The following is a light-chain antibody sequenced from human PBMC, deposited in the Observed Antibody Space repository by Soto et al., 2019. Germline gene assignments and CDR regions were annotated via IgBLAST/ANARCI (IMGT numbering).Light chain of an antibody. CDR2: GAS. CDR3: QPYDNWPPFT. J-gene: IGKJ5*01. V-gene: IGKV3D-15*01. CDR1: HSVSSN. Sequence: ETVMTQSPATLSVSPGERATLSCRASHSVSSNLAWYQQKPGQAPRLLIYGASTRATGIPARFSGSGSGTEFTLTISSLQPEDFAVYYCQPYDNWPPFTFGQGTRLEIK.